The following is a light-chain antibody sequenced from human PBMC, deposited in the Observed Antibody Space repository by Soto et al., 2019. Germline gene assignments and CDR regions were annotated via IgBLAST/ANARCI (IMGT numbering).Light chain of an antibody. CDR3: GTRDTTLRAAV. Sequence: QSALTQPPSVSAAPGQKVTISCSGSSSNIGKTFVSWYQRLPGRAPEDLIYDNTLRPLGIPDRFSGSKSGTTATLAISGLQNGDEGDYFCGTRDTTLRAAVFGGGTQLTVL. J-gene: IGLJ7*01. CDR1: SSNIGKTF. CDR2: DNT. V-gene: IGLV1-51*01.